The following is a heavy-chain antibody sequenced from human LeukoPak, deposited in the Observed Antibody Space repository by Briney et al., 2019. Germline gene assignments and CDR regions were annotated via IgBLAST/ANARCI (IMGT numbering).Heavy chain of an antibody. CDR2: INVYSGST. CDR1: GYSFSTFG. Sequence: ASVKVSCKASGYSFSTFGITWVRQAPGQGLGWMGWINVYSGSTHYAQNLQGRVTMTTDTFTSTAYMELRSLRSDDTAVYYCARPRSSSWGIDYWGQGTLVTVSS. CDR3: ARPRSSSWGIDY. J-gene: IGHJ4*02. V-gene: IGHV1-18*04. D-gene: IGHD6-13*01.